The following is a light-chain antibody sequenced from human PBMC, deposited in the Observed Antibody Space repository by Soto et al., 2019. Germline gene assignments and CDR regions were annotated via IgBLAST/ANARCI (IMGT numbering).Light chain of an antibody. CDR2: GAS. CDR1: QSVSSSY. CDR3: QQYGSSPFT. Sequence: ERVMTQSPGTLSVSPGERATLSCRASQSVSSSYLAWYQQKPGQAPRLLIYGASSRATGIPDRFSGSGSGTDFTLTISRLEPEDFAVYYCQQYGSSPFTFGPGTKVDIK. V-gene: IGKV3-20*01. J-gene: IGKJ3*01.